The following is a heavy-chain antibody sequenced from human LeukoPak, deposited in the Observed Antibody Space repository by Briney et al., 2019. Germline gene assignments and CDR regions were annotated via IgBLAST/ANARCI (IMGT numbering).Heavy chain of an antibody. Sequence: SETLSLTCAVYGGSFSGYYWSWIRQPPGKGLEWIGEINYTGSTSYNPSLKSRVTISVDASKNHFSLRLSSVTAADTAVYYCASPAVGSFYYYGMDVWGQGTTVTVSS. CDR2: INYTGST. V-gene: IGHV4-34*01. D-gene: IGHD6-13*01. J-gene: IGHJ6*02. CDR3: ASPAVGSFYYYGMDV. CDR1: GGSFSGYY.